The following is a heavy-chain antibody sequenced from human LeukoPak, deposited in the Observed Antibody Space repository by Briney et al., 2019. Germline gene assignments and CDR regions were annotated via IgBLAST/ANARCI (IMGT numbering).Heavy chain of an antibody. CDR1: GYTFTSYG. V-gene: IGHV1-18*04. Sequence: ASVKVSCKASGYTFTSYGIGWVRQAPGQGLEWMGWISVYNGNTKYAQNLQGRVTMTTDTSTSTAYMELRSLRSDDTAVYYCARDRWWELPYPTFDYWGQGTLVTVSS. D-gene: IGHD1-26*01. CDR2: ISVYNGNT. CDR3: ARDRWWELPYPTFDY. J-gene: IGHJ4*02.